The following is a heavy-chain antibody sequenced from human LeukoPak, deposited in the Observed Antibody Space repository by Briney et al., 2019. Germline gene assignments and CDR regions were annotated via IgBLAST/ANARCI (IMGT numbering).Heavy chain of an antibody. J-gene: IGHJ4*02. CDR2: IWYDGSNR. Sequence: TGGSLRLSCAASGFTFSKYVMHWVRQAPGKGLEWVAVIWYDGSNRYYEDSVKGRFTISRDKSKNTLYLQMNSPRAEDMAVYYCARGGIASDGSGSFDYWGQGILVTVSS. V-gene: IGHV3-33*01. CDR1: GFTFSKYV. CDR3: ARGGIASDGSGSFDY. D-gene: IGHD3-10*01.